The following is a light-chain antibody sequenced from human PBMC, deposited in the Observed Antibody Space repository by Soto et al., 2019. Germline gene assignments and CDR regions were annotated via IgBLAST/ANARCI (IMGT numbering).Light chain of an antibody. CDR3: QQYHTWPPLT. V-gene: IGKV3-15*01. CDR1: QSVSST. Sequence: IVMTQSPATLSVSPGESVILSCSASQSVSSTLSWYQQKPGQAPRLLIYGAATRATGIPARFSGSGSWREVALTISILHSEDFAIYYCQQYHTWPPLTFGGGTNVDI. CDR2: GAA. J-gene: IGKJ4*01.